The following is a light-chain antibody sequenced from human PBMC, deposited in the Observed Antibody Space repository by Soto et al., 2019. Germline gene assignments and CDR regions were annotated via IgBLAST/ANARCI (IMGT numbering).Light chain of an antibody. CDR2: WAS. Sequence: IVITHPPDSLDVSLGERATINCKSSRILLYSFNNKNYLAWYQQRPGQPPKLFISWASTRESGVPDRFSGSGSGTDFTLTISGLQVEDVALYYCQQYYSSPVTFGQGTRLEIK. CDR3: QQYYSSPVT. CDR1: RILLYSFNNKNY. J-gene: IGKJ5*01. V-gene: IGKV4-1*01.